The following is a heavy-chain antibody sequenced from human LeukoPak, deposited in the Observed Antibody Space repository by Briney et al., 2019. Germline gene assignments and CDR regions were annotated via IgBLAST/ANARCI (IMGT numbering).Heavy chain of an antibody. J-gene: IGHJ4*02. CDR2: ISWDGTT. D-gene: IGHD3-22*01. V-gene: IGHV3-43*01. Sequence: PGGSLRLSCAASGFTFEDYTMHWVRQGPGKTLEWVSLISWDGTTYYADSLKGRFTISRDNSKSSLYLQMDTLTTDDTAFYYCVKDLSYESSGSVIENWGQGTLVTVSS. CDR1: GFTFEDYT. CDR3: VKDLSYESSGSVIEN.